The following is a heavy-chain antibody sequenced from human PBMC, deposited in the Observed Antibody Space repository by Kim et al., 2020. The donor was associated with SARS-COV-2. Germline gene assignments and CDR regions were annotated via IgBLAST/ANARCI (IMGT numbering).Heavy chain of an antibody. V-gene: IGHV3-48*03. CDR3: AREIAAAGTFGYYYYYGMDV. J-gene: IGHJ6*02. D-gene: IGHD6-13*01. Sequence: GGSLRLSCAASGFTFSSYEMNWVRQAPGKGLEWVSYISSSGSTIYYADSVKGRFTISRDNAKNSLYLQMNSLRAEDTAVYYCAREIAAAGTFGYYYYYGMDVWGQGTTVTVSS. CDR1: GFTFSSYE. CDR2: ISSSGSTI.